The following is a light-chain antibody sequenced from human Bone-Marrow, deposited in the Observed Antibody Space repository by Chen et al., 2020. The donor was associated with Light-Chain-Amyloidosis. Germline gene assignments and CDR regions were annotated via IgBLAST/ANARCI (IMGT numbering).Light chain of an antibody. V-gene: IGLV3-21*02. Sequence: SYVLTQPSSVSVAPGQTATIACGGNNIGSTIVHWYKQTPGQAPLLVVYDASDRPSGIPERLAGSNAGKTPTLTISRVEAGDEADYYCQVWDRSSDRPVFGGGTKLTVL. CDR1: NIGSTI. J-gene: IGLJ3*02. CDR3: QVWDRSSDRPV. CDR2: DAS.